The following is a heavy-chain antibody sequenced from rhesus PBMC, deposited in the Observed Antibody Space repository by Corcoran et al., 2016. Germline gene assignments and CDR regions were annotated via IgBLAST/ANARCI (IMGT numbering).Heavy chain of an antibody. CDR1: GYSFTSYW. J-gene: IGHJ4*01. V-gene: IGHV5-43*02. Sequence: EVQLVQSGAEVKRPGESLKISCKASGYSFTSYWIPWVRQMPGKGLELVGSVFPLSSTTTHHPSCSCHVLVSANKSIRNAYLQWSSLTASDTATYYCVKDLWTWSGFDYWGRGVLVTVSS. CDR3: VKDLWTWSGFDY. D-gene: IGHD2-39*01. CDR2: VFPLSSTT.